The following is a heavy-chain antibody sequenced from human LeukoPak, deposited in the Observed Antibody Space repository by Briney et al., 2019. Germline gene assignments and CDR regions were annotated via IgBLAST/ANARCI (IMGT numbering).Heavy chain of an antibody. CDR1: GFTLSSYS. V-gene: IGHV3-48*01. Sequence: GGSLRLFCAPSGFTLSSYSMNWVREAPGKGLEWVSYISSSSSTIYYADSVKGRFTLSRDNAKISLYLQMNTLRAEDTAVYYCARGKKVPFGGVIDRYYFDYWGQGTLVTVSS. CDR3: ARGKKVPFGGVIDRYYFDY. D-gene: IGHD3-16*02. CDR2: ISSSSSTI. J-gene: IGHJ4*02.